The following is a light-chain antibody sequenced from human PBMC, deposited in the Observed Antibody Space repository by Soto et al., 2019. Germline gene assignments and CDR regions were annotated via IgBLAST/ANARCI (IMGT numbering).Light chain of an antibody. J-gene: IGLJ2*01. CDR1: SSDVGAYKY. Sequence: QSALTQPASVSGSPGQSITISCTGTSSDVGAYKYVSWYQQHPGKAPKLIIYEVSNRPSGVPNRFSASKSGNTASLTISGLQTKDEADYFCSSFSATTTTTVVFGGGTKLTVL. CDR3: SSFSATTTTTVV. CDR2: EVS. V-gene: IGLV2-14*01.